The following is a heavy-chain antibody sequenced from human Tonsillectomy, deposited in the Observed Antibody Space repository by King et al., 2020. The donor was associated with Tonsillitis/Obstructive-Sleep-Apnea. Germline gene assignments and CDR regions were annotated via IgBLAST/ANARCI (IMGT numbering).Heavy chain of an antibody. D-gene: IGHD3-3*01. CDR1: GFTFSNAW. J-gene: IGHJ4*02. Sequence: VQLVESGGGLVKPGGSLRLSCAASGFTFSNAWMSWVRQAPGKGLEWVGRIKSKTDGGTTDYAAPVKGRFTISRDDSKTTLYLQMNSLKTEDTAVYYCTTEEERITIFGVVIMVDYWGQGTLVTVSS. V-gene: IGHV3-15*01. CDR2: IKSKTDGGTT. CDR3: TTEEERITIFGVVIMVDY.